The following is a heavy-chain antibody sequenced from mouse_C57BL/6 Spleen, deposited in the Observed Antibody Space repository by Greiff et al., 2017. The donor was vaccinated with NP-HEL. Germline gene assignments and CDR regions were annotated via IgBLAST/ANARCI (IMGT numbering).Heavy chain of an antibody. J-gene: IGHJ4*01. Sequence: QVQLQQSGAELVKPGASVKISCKASGYAFSSYWMNWVKQRPGKGLEWIGQIYPGDGDTNYNGKFKGKATLTADKSSSTAYMQLSSLTSDDSAVYFCAGGELLTYYYAMDYWGQGTSVTVSS. CDR2: IYPGDGDT. D-gene: IGHD2-12*01. CDR1: GYAFSSYW. CDR3: AGGELLTYYYAMDY. V-gene: IGHV1-80*01.